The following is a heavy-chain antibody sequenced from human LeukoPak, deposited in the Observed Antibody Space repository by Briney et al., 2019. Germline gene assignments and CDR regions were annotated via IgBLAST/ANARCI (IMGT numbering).Heavy chain of an antibody. Sequence: SETLSLTCAVYIDSFSNYHWNWIRQTPAKGMEWIGKVNESGGTNISPSLRSRVILSVDTSKNQFSLKLISVTVADTAIYYCARGQGATVPQVGKNWFDPWGQGTLVTVSS. D-gene: IGHD1-26*01. CDR1: IDSFSNYH. CDR3: ARGQGATVPQVGKNWFDP. CDR2: VNESGGT. V-gene: IGHV4-34*01. J-gene: IGHJ5*02.